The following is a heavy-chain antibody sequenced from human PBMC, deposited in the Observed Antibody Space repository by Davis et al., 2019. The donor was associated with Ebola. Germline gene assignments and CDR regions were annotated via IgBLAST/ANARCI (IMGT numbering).Heavy chain of an antibody. Sequence: PGGSLRLSCAASGFTFSSYWMHWVRQAPGKGLVWVSRINSDGSSTSYADSVKGRFTISRDNAKNTLYLQMNSLRAEDTAVYYCAREGGGDYVDYWGQGTLVTVSS. D-gene: IGHD3-16*01. V-gene: IGHV3-74*01. CDR2: INSDGSST. CDR1: GFTFSSYW. J-gene: IGHJ4*02. CDR3: AREGGGDYVDY.